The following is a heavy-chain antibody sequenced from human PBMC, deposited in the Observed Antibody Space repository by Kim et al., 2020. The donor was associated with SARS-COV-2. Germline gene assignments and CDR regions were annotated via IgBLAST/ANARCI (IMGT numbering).Heavy chain of an antibody. J-gene: IGHJ6*02. Sequence: GGSLRLSCAASGFTFSSYEMNWVRQAPGKGLEWVSYISSSGSTIYYADSVKGRFTISRDNAKNSLYLQMNSLRAEDTAVYYCARDTYYYDSSGYYNYYYYGMDVWGQGTTVTVSS. CDR2: ISSSGSTI. D-gene: IGHD3-22*01. CDR1: GFTFSSYE. V-gene: IGHV3-48*03. CDR3: ARDTYYYDSSGYYNYYYYGMDV.